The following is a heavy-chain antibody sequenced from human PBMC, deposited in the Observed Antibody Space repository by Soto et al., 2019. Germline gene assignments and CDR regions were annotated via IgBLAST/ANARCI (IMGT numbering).Heavy chain of an antibody. Sequence: PSETLSLTCTVSGGSISSYYWSWIRQPPGKGLEWIGYIYYSGSTNYNPSLKSRVTISVDTSKNQFSLKLSSVTAADTAVYYCARNILGRLDFDSWGEGPGVTFPS. CDR3: ARNILGRLDFDS. D-gene: IGHD1-26*01. CDR2: IYYSGST. J-gene: IGHJ4*02. V-gene: IGHV4-59*08. CDR1: GGSISSYY.